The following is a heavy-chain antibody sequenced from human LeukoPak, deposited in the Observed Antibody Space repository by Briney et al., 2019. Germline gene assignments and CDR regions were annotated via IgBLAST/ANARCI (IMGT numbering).Heavy chain of an antibody. D-gene: IGHD5-24*01. V-gene: IGHV4-61*08. J-gene: IGHJ6*02. Sequence: SETLSLTCTVSGGSISSGDYYWSWIRQPPGKGLEWIGYIYYSGSTNYNPSLKSRVTISVDTSKNQFSLKLSSVTAADTAVYYCARAPWRWLQFSPQPTLEHYGMDVWGQGTTVTVSS. CDR1: GGSISSGDYY. CDR3: ARAPWRWLQFSPQPTLEHYGMDV. CDR2: IYYSGST.